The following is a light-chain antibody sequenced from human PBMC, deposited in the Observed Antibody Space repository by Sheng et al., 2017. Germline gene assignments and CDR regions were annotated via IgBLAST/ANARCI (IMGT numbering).Light chain of an antibody. Sequence: DIQMTQSPSSLSASVGDRVTITCRASQDISNSLAWYHQNPPRAPKLLLYAASTLETGVPSRFSGSGSGTDYTLTINGLQPEDFATYYCQQYYSSPFSFGQGTKLEIK. J-gene: IGKJ2*03. CDR1: QDISNS. CDR3: QQYYSSPFS. CDR2: AAS. V-gene: IGKV1-NL1*01.